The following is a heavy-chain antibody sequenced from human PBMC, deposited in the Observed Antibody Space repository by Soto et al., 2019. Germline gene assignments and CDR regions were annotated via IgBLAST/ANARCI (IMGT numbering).Heavy chain of an antibody. J-gene: IGHJ4*02. V-gene: IGHV4-59*08. Sequence: SETLSLTCIGSGHPKSSYYWGWMRQPPGKGLEWIGYIYYTGTTTYHPSLKSRVTISIDTSRNQFSLKLNSVTAADTAVYYCARLGGYYQAFDQWGQGSLVNVSS. D-gene: IGHD2-21*02. CDR3: ARLGGYYQAFDQ. CDR2: IYYTGTT. CDR1: GHPKSSYY.